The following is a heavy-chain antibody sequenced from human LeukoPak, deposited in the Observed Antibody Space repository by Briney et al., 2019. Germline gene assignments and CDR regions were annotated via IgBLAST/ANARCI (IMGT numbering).Heavy chain of an antibody. D-gene: IGHD6-13*01. CDR1: GYTFTGYY. V-gene: IGHV1-2*02. Sequence: ASVKVSCKASGYTFTGYYMHWVRQAPGQGLEWMGWINPNSGGTNYAQKFRGRVTMTRDTSISTAYMELSRLRSGDTAVYYCARDPLEQQLESFDYWGQGTLVTVSS. J-gene: IGHJ4*02. CDR3: ARDPLEQQLESFDY. CDR2: INPNSGGT.